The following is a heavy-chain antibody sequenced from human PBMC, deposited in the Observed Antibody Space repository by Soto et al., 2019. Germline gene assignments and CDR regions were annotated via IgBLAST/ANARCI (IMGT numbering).Heavy chain of an antibody. CDR3: AKDLDDSSAPEDYFYYGMDV. V-gene: IGHV3-30*18. Sequence: PGGSLRLSCAASGFTFSSYGVHWVRQAPGKGLEWVAVISYYGSNKYYADSVKGRFTISRDNSKNTLYLQMNSLRAEDTAVYYCAKDLDDSSAPEDYFYYGMDVWGQGTTVTVSS. J-gene: IGHJ6*02. CDR2: ISYYGSNK. CDR1: GFTFSSYG. D-gene: IGHD3-22*01.